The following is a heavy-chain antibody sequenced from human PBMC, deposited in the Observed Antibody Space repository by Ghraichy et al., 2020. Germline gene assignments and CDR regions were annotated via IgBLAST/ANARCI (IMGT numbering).Heavy chain of an antibody. CDR1: GYTFTSYG. CDR3: ARDPNCSGGRCYFDL. J-gene: IGHJ2*01. V-gene: IGHV1-18*01. Sequence: ASVKVSCKASGYTFTSYGIIWVRQAPGQGPEWMGWVRGDNGNTVYAQKVQGRITLTTDTSTNTAYMELGSLRSDDTAVYYCARDPNCSGGRCYFDLWGRGTLVTVSS. D-gene: IGHD2-15*01. CDR2: VRGDNGNT.